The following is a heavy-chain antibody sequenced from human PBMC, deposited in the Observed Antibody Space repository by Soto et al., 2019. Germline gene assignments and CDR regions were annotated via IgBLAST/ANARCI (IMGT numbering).Heavy chain of an antibody. D-gene: IGHD2-2*01. CDR2: ISYDGSNK. Sequence: LRLSCAASGFTFSSYGMHWVRQAPGKGLEWVAVISYDGSNKYYADSVKGRFTISRDNSKNTLYLQMNSLRAEDTAVYYCAKDFEYCSSTSCSAFYWGQGTLVTVSS. J-gene: IGHJ4*02. V-gene: IGHV3-30*18. CDR1: GFTFSSYG. CDR3: AKDFEYCSSTSCSAFY.